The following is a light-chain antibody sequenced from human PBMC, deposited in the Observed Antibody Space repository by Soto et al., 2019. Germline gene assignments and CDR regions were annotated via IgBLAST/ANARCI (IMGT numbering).Light chain of an antibody. Sequence: QSVLTQPASESGSLGQSITISCTGTSRDVGSYDLVSWYQQHPGKVPKFLIYEVKKRPSGVSDRFSGSKSGNTATLTISGLLAEDEADYYCCSYGGSTTFYVFGSGNKVTVL. CDR2: EVK. V-gene: IGLV2-23*02. J-gene: IGLJ1*01. CDR3: CSYGGSTTFYV. CDR1: SRDVGSYDL.